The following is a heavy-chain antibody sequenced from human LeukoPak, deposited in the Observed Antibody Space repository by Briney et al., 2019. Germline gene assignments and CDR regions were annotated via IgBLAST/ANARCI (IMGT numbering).Heavy chain of an antibody. CDR2: INPNSGVT. J-gene: IGHJ4*02. V-gene: IGHV1-2*02. CDR1: GYTFSGYY. D-gene: IGHD3-22*01. Sequence: ASVKVSCKASGYTFSGYYLHWVRQAPGRGLEWMGWINPNSGVTNYAQKFQGRVTMTRDTSISTAYMELSRLGSDDTAVYYCARDLRDSSGYYLFSYWGQGTLVTVSS. CDR3: ARDLRDSSGYYLFSY.